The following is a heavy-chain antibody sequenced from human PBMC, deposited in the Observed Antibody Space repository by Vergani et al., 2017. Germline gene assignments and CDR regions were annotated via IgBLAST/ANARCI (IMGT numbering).Heavy chain of an antibody. D-gene: IGHD3-10*01. V-gene: IGHV3-21*01. J-gene: IGHJ4*02. CDR3: AREGPHYYGSGSYRWY. CDR1: GFTFSSYS. CDR2: ISSSSSYI. Sequence: EVQLVESGGGLVKPGGSLRLSCAASGFTFSSYSMNWVRQAPGKGLEWVSSISSSSSYIYYADSVKGRFTISRDNAKNSLYLQMNSLRAEDTAVYYCAREGPHYYGSGSYRWYWGQGTLVTVSS.